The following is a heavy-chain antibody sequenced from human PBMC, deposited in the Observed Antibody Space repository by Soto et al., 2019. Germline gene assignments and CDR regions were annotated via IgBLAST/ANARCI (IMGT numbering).Heavy chain of an antibody. D-gene: IGHD3-22*01. V-gene: IGHV4-30-4*01. CDR3: ASSYYYDSSGYVAEYFQH. CDR1: GGSFSSGDYY. CDR2: IYYSGST. J-gene: IGHJ1*01. Sequence: SETLSLTCTVSGGSFSSGDYYWSWIGEPPGKGLEWIGYIYYSGSTYYNPSLKSRVNISVDRSKNQFSLKLSSMTAADTAVYYCASSYYYDSSGYVAEYFQHWGQGTLVTVSS.